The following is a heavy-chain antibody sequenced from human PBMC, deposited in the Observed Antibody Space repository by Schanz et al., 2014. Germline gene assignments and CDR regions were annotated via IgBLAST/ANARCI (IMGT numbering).Heavy chain of an antibody. J-gene: IGHJ6*01. CDR2: TYSGGST. V-gene: IGHV3-NL1*01. CDR1: GFTFRSYG. D-gene: IGHD1-1*01. Sequence: QVQLVESGGGVVQPGRSLRLSCAASGFTFRSYGMHWVRQAPGKGLEWVSITYSGGSTYYADPVKGRFTISRDNSKNTLYLQMKSLRVEDTAVYYCVKDPDKYNWNDVEGMDVWGPGTTVTVSS. CDR3: VKDPDKYNWNDVEGMDV.